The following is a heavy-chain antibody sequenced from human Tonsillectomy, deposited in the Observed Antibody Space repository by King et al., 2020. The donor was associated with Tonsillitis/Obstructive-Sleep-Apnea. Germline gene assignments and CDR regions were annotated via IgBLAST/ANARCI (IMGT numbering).Heavy chain of an antibody. CDR3: ARPRDCSSTSCYFEGFDY. CDR2: IYHSGST. Sequence: VQLQESGPGLVKPSGTLSLTCAVSGGSISSRNWWSWVRQPPGNGLEGIGEIYHSGSTNYNPSLKSRVTITLDKSKNQFSLKLSSVTAADTAVYYCARPRDCSSTSCYFEGFDYWGQGTLVTVSS. D-gene: IGHD2-2*01. CDR1: GGSISSRNW. J-gene: IGHJ4*02. V-gene: IGHV4-4*02.